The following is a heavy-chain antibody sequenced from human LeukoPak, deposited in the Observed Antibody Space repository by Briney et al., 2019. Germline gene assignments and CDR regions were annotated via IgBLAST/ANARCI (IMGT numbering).Heavy chain of an antibody. V-gene: IGHV1-2*02. Sequence: ASVKVSCKASGYTFTGYHIHWVRQAPGEGLEWMGWINPDSGATNYVQKFQGRVTMTRDTSITTAYMELNSLTSDDTAVYYCARDFFGRVTAAIVGYWGQGTLATVSS. J-gene: IGHJ4*02. CDR2: INPDSGAT. CDR1: GYTFTGYH. D-gene: IGHD1-26*01. CDR3: ARDFFGRVTAAIVGY.